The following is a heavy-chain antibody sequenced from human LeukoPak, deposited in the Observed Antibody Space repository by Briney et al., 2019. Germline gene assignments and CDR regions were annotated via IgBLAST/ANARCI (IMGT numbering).Heavy chain of an antibody. J-gene: IGHJ5*02. CDR3: ARTGDSSSWFGWFDP. Sequence: PSETLSLTCTVSGGSISSDTSHWGWIRQPPGKGLGWIGSIHYSGRTYYNPSLKSRVTISVDTSKSQFSLKLTSVTAADTAVYYCARTGDSSSWFGWFDPWGQGTLVTVSS. V-gene: IGHV4-39*07. CDR2: IHYSGRT. D-gene: IGHD6-13*01. CDR1: GGSISSDTSH.